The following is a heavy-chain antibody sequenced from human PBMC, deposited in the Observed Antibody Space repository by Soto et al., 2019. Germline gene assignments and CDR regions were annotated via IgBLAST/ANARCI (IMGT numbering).Heavy chain of an antibody. CDR3: ARDWAADGPFDY. CDR1: GYTFTSYY. D-gene: IGHD6-13*01. J-gene: IGHJ4*02. CDR2: INPSGGST. V-gene: IGHV1-46*01. Sequence: ASVKVSCKASGYTFTSYYVHWVRQAPGQQLGWMGIINPSGGSTTYAQRFQGRVPMTRDTSTSTAYMELRSLRSDDTAVYYCARDWAADGPFDYCGQGTLVTVSS.